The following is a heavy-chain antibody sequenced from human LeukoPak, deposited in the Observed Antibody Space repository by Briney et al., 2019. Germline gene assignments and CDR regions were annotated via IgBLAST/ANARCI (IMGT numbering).Heavy chain of an antibody. D-gene: IGHD5-12*01. CDR2: ISGSGGST. CDR1: GFTFSSYA. Sequence: PGGSLRLSCAASGFTFSSYAMSWVRQAPGKGLEWVSAISGSGGSTYYADSVKGRFTISRDNAKNSLYLQMNNLRAEDTAVYYCARGGYSGYVTFDIWGQGTMVTVSS. J-gene: IGHJ3*02. V-gene: IGHV3-23*01. CDR3: ARGGYSGYVTFDI.